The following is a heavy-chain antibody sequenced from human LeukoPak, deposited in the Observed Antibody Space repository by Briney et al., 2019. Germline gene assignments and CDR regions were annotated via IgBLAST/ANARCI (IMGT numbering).Heavy chain of an antibody. CDR1: GGSFGDFY. Sequence: SETLSLTCGLDGGSFGDFYWTWIRQSPEKGLEWIGEIKHRGDTYYNPSLRGRATISIFASSNQFSLKLASVTAADAAVYYCVRYPGDGSQYLSFGALDIWGQGTVVIVSS. V-gene: IGHV4-34*01. CDR3: VRYPGDGSQYLSFGALDI. J-gene: IGHJ3*02. D-gene: IGHD2-2*01. CDR2: IKHRGDT.